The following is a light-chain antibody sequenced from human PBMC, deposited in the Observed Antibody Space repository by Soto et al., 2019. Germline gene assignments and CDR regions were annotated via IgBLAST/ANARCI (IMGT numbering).Light chain of an antibody. CDR3: QHRYNWPLT. CDR2: DAS. Sequence: DIVLTQSPATLSLSPGERATLSCRASQSISSLLAWYQQKPGQAHRLLIYDASNRATGIPARFSGSGSGTDFTLTISSLEPEDFAVYYCQHRYNWPLTFGGGSKVEIK. J-gene: IGKJ4*01. CDR1: QSISSL. V-gene: IGKV3-11*01.